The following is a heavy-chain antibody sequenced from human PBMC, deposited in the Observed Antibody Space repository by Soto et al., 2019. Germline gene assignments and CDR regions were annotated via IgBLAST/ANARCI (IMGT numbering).Heavy chain of an antibody. D-gene: IGHD3-10*01. CDR2: ISYDGSNK. V-gene: IGHV3-30*18. Sequence: LXLTCASSVFTFSSYVMHWVRQAPGKGLEWVAVISYDGSNKYYADSVKGRFTISRDNSKNTLYLQMYSLRAEDTAVYYCAKDYYYGSGSYFDYWGQGTLVTVSS. CDR3: AKDYYYGSGSYFDY. CDR1: VFTFSSYV. J-gene: IGHJ4*02.